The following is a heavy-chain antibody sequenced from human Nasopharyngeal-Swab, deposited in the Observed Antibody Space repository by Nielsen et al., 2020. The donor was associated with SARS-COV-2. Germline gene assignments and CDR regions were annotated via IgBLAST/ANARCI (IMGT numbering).Heavy chain of an antibody. J-gene: IGHJ4*02. CDR1: GFRFDSYA. D-gene: IGHD3-3*01. Sequence: GESLKISCAASGFRFDSYAMSWVRQAPGKGLEWVSAIRGSGITTYYADSVKGRFTISRDNSKNSLYLQINSLRVEDTAMYYCARDTYHFWSGYRYFDSWGQGTLVTVSS. CDR3: ARDTYHFWSGYRYFDS. V-gene: IGHV3-23*01. CDR2: IRGSGITT.